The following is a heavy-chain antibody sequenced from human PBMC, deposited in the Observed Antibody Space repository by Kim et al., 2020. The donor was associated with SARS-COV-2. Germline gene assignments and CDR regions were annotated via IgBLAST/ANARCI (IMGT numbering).Heavy chain of an antibody. D-gene: IGHD4-17*01. Sequence: GGSLRLSCAASGFTFSSYSMNWVRQAPGKGLEWVSYISSSSSTIYYADSVKGRFTISRDNAKNSLYLQMNSLRAEDTAVYYCARVDYGGNSEGWDYWGQGTLVTVSS. V-gene: IGHV3-48*04. J-gene: IGHJ4*02. CDR2: ISSSSSTI. CDR1: GFTFSSYS. CDR3: ARVDYGGNSEGWDY.